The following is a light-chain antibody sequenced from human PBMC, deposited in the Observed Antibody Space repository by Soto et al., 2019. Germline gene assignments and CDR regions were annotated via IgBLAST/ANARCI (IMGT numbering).Light chain of an antibody. CDR1: QSVGDY. J-gene: IGKJ4*01. V-gene: IGKV3-11*01. CDR3: QQRQDWPRA. CDR2: DAS. Sequence: EIVLTQSPATLSLSPGERATLSCRASQSVGDYLGWYQQKPGQAPRLLIYDASQRATGVPARFSASGSGTDFILTISSLEPEDFANYYCQQRQDWPRAFGGGTKVEFK.